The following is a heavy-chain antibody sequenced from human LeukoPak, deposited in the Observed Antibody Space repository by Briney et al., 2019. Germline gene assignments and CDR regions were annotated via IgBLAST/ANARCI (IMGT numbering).Heavy chain of an antibody. CDR3: ARRFVVPAADIDY. V-gene: IGHV4-39*01. CDR2: IYYSGST. J-gene: IGHJ4*02. D-gene: IGHD2-2*01. Sequence: PSETLSLTCTVSGGSISSSSYYWGWIRQPPGKGLEWIGSIYYSGSTYYNPSLKSRVTISVDTSKNQFSLKLSSVTAADTAVYYCARRFVVPAADIDYWGQGTLVTVSS. CDR1: GGSISSSSYY.